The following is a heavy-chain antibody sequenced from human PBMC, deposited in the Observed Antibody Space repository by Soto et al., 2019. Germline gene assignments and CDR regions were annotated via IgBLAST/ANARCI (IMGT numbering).Heavy chain of an antibody. J-gene: IGHJ4*02. CDR2: IYYSGST. Sequence: TSETLSLTCTVSGGSIGSGGYSWSWIRQHPGKGLEWIGYIYYSGSTYYTPSLESRVTISVDTSKNQFSLKLSSVTAADTAVYYCASTYYNDSSGPFDYWGQGTLVTVSS. CDR3: ASTYYNDSSGPFDY. V-gene: IGHV4-31*03. CDR1: GGSIGSGGYS. D-gene: IGHD3-22*01.